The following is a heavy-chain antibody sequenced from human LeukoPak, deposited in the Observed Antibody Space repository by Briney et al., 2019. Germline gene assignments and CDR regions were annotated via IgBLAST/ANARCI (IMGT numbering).Heavy chain of an antibody. CDR3: ARQNCGGDCSQLNWFDP. J-gene: IGHJ5*02. D-gene: IGHD2-21*01. CDR1: GYSFTSYW. V-gene: IGHV5-51*01. CDR2: IYPGDSDT. Sequence: GESLKISCKGSGYSFTSYWIGWVRQMPGKGLEWTGIIYPGDSDTRYSPSFQGQVTISADKSISTAYLQWSSLKASDTAMYYCARQNCGGDCSQLNWFDPWGQGTLVTVSS.